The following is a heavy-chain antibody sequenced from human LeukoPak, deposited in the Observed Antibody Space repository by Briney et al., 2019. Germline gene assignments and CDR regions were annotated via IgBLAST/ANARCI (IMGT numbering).Heavy chain of an antibody. CDR1: GFTFSSYW. J-gene: IGHJ4*02. Sequence: PGGSLRLSCAASGFTFSSYWMSWVRQAPGKGLEWVANIKQDGSEKYYVDSVKGRFTISRDSAKNSLYLQMNSLRAEDTAVYYCAREVYEVAGTFDYWGQGTLVTVSS. CDR3: AREVYEVAGTFDY. D-gene: IGHD6-19*01. CDR2: IKQDGSEK. V-gene: IGHV3-7*03.